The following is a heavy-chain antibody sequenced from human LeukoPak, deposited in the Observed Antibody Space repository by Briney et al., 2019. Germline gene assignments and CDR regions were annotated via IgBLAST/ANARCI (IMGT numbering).Heavy chain of an antibody. Sequence: ASVKVSCKASGYTFTGYSMEWVRQAPGQGLEWMGWINPNGGGTSYAQKFQGRVTMTRDTSISTVYMELSRLTSDDTAVYFCARDQEQQQLYDYWGQGTLVTVSS. D-gene: IGHD1-1*01. CDR1: GYTFTGYS. CDR3: ARDQEQQQLYDY. V-gene: IGHV1-2*02. CDR2: INPNGGGT. J-gene: IGHJ4*02.